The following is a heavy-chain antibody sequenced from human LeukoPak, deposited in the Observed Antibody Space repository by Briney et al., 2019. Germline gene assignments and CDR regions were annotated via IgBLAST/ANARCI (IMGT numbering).Heavy chain of an antibody. CDR2: IYYSGST. V-gene: IGHV4-39*01. Sequence: SETLSLTCTASGGSISSSSYYWGWIRQPPGKGLEWIGSIYYSGSTYYNPSLKSRVTISVGTSKNQFSLRLSSVTAADTAVYYCARRAGFGVDYWGQGTLVTVSS. CDR1: GGSISSSSYY. J-gene: IGHJ4*02. D-gene: IGHD3-10*01. CDR3: ARRAGFGVDY.